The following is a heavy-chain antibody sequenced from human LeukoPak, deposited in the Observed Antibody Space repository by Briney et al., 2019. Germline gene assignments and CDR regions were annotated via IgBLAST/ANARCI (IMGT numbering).Heavy chain of an antibody. V-gene: IGHV1-8*01. CDR1: GYTFTSYD. J-gene: IGHJ4*02. D-gene: IGHD2-21*02. CDR2: MNPNSGNT. CDR3: ARGSRLPSSVTCSPGDY. Sequence: ASVKVSCKASGYTFTSYDINWVRQATGQGLEWMGWMNPNSGNTGYAQKFQGRVTTTRNTSISTAYMELSSLRSEDTAVYYLARGSRLPSSVTCSPGDYWGQGTLVTVSS.